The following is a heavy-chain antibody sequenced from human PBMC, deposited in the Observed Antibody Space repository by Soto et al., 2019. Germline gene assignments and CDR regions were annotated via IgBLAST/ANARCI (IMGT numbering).Heavy chain of an antibody. CDR2: IIPILGIA. V-gene: IGHV1-69*02. CDR1: GGTFSSYT. D-gene: IGHD2-2*01. J-gene: IGHJ6*03. CDR3: ASVVPAGYYMYF. Sequence: SVKVSCKASGGTFSSYTISWVRQAPGQGLEWMGRIIPILGIANYAQKFQGRVTITADKSTSTAYMELSSLRSEDTAVYYCASVVPAGYYMYFWGKGTTVTVSS.